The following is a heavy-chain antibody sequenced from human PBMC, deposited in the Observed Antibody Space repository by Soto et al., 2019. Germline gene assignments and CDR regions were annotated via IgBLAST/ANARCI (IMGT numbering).Heavy chain of an antibody. J-gene: IGHJ4*02. CDR2: IIPIFGTA. V-gene: IGHV1-69*13. D-gene: IGHD3-3*01. CDR1: GCTFSSYA. Sequence: AAVKVSCKASGCTFSSYAISWVRQAPGQGLEWMGGIIPIFGTANYAQKLQGRVTITADESTSTAYMELSSLRSEDTAVYYCARVVTIFGVVIYTSYFDYWGQGTLVTVSS. CDR3: ARVVTIFGVVIYTSYFDY.